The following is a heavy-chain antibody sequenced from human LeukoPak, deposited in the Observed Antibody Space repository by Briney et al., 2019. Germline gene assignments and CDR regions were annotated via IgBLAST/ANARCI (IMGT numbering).Heavy chain of an antibody. CDR2: IWYDGNNK. J-gene: IGHJ4*02. Sequence: GGSLRLSCAAFGFTFGDYAMHWVRQAPGKGLEWVAVIWYDGNNKYYADSVKGRFTTSRDNSKDTLYLQMNSLSPEDTAMYYCAREGFTNYELELDYWGRGTQVTVST. CDR1: GFTFGDYA. V-gene: IGHV3-33*01. D-gene: IGHD4/OR15-4a*01. CDR3: AREGFTNYELELDY.